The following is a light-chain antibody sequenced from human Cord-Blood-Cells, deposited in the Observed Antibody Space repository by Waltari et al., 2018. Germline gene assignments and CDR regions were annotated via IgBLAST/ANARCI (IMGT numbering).Light chain of an antibody. J-gene: IGKJ1*01. CDR2: AAS. CDR1: QGTSRY. CDR3: QQYYSYPRT. Sequence: AIRMTQSPSSFSASTGDRVTITCRASQGTSRYLGWYQQKPGKAPKLLIYAASTLQSGVPSRFSGSGSGTDFTLTISCLQSEDFATYYCQQYYSYPRTFGQGTKVEIK. V-gene: IGKV1-8*01.